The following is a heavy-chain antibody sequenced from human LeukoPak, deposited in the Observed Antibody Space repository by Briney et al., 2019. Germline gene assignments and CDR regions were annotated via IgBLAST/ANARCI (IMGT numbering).Heavy chain of an antibody. CDR2: VYYSGST. V-gene: IGHV4-59*08. CDR1: GGSISSYH. CDR3: ARHEDSSGWCFDY. D-gene: IGHD6-19*01. J-gene: IGHJ4*02. Sequence: SETLSLTCTVSGGSISSYHWSWIRQPPGNGLEWIGYVYYSGSTNYNPSLKSRVTISVDTSKNQFSLKLSSVTAADTAVYYCARHEDSSGWCFDYWGQGTLVTVSS.